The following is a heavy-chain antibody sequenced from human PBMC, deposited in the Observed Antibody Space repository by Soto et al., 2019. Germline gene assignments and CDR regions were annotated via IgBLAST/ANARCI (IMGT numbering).Heavy chain of an antibody. CDR1: GGSFSGYY. J-gene: IGHJ6*02. CDR2: INHSGST. D-gene: IGHD1-26*01. V-gene: IGHV4-34*01. Sequence: SETLSLTCAVYGGSFSGYYWSWIRQPPGKGLEWIGEINHSGSTNYNPSLKSRVTISVDTSKNQFSLKLSSVTAADTAVYYCASVKGGSYYYYYYGMDVWGQGTTVTVSS. CDR3: ASVKGGSYYYYYYGMDV.